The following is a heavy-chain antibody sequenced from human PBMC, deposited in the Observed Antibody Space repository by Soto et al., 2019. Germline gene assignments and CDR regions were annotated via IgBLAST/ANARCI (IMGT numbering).Heavy chain of an antibody. CDR2: ISSSSSYI. D-gene: IGHD3-22*01. CDR1: GFTFSSYS. Sequence: LRLSCAASGFTFSSYSMNWVRQAPGKGLEWVSSISSSSSYIYYADSVKGRFTISRDNAKNSLYLQMNSLRAEDTAVYYCAPLYYYDSSGHRPSFDYWGQGTLVTVS. CDR3: APLYYYDSSGHRPSFDY. J-gene: IGHJ4*02. V-gene: IGHV3-21*01.